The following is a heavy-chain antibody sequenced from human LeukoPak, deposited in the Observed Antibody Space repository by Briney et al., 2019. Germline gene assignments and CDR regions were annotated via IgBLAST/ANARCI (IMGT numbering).Heavy chain of an antibody. CDR3: ARGRNVAAAGPIDV. CDR1: GGSISSYY. D-gene: IGHD6-13*01. Sequence: SETLSLTCTVSGGSISSYYWSWIRQPAGKGLEWIGRIYTSGSTNYNPSLKSRVTISLDTSKNRFSLNLSSVSAADTAIYYCARGRNVAAAGPIDVWGKGTTVAVSS. J-gene: IGHJ6*03. CDR2: IYTSGST. V-gene: IGHV4-4*07.